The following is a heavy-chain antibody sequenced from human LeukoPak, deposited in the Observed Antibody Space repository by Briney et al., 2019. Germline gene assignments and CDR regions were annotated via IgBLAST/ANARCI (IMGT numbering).Heavy chain of an antibody. CDR3: ATDLDYYGGNSGGPFDY. CDR1: GYTLTELS. J-gene: IGHJ4*02. Sequence: ASVKVSCKVSGYTLTELSMHWVRQAPGKGLEWMGGFDPEDGETIYAQKFQGRVTMTEDTSTDTAYMELSSLRSEDTAVYYCATDLDYYGGNSGGPFDYWGQGTLVTVSS. CDR2: FDPEDGET. V-gene: IGHV1-24*01. D-gene: IGHD4-23*01.